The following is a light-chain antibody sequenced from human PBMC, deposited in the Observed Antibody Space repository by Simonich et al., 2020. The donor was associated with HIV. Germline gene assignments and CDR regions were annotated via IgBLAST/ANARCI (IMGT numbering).Light chain of an antibody. J-gene: IGKJ2*01. CDR3: QQSYSTPYT. CDR2: DAS. Sequence: AIQLTQSPSSLSASVGERVTITCRASQGISSALAWYQQTPGKAPKLLIYDASSLESGVPSRFSGRGSGTDFTLTISSLQPEDFATYSCQQSYSTPYTFGQGTKLEIK. CDR1: QGISSA. V-gene: IGKV1-13*02.